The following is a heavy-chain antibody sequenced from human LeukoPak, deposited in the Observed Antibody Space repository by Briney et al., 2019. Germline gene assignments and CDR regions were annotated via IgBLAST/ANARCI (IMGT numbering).Heavy chain of an antibody. V-gene: IGHV1-46*01. Sequence: ASVKVSCKTSGFTFTSHDYNWVRQATGQGLEWMGIINPSGGSTSYAQKFQGRVTMTRDTSTSTVYMELSSLRSEDTAVYYCARIHYYGSGSYPQYYFDYWGQGTLVTVSS. CDR3: ARIHYYGSGSYPQYYFDY. CDR2: INPSGGST. J-gene: IGHJ4*02. D-gene: IGHD3-10*01. CDR1: GFTFTSHD.